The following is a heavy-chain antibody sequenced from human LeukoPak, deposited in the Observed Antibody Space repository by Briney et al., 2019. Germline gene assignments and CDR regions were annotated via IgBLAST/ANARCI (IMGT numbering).Heavy chain of an antibody. CDR3: AKTKGEVLRYFDWLFSFDY. Sequence: GGSLRLSCAASGFTFSNAWMSWVRQAPGKGLEWVSAISGSGGSTYYADSVKGRFTISRDNSKNTLYLQMNSLRAEDTAVYYCAKTKGEVLRYFDWLFSFDYWGQGTLVTVSS. D-gene: IGHD3-9*01. V-gene: IGHV3-23*01. J-gene: IGHJ4*02. CDR1: GFTFSNAW. CDR2: ISGSGGST.